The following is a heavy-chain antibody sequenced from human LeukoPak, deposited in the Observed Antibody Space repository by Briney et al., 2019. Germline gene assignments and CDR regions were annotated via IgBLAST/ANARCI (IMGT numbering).Heavy chain of an antibody. D-gene: IGHD6-13*01. CDR1: GGSINSGVYY. Sequence: SQTLSLTCTVSGGSINSGVYYWSWIRQYPGKGLEWIGSISYSGSTYYNPSLKSRFTISVDTSKNQFSLKLSSVTAADTAVYYCARHPIEAAAWLDPWGQGTLVTVSS. V-gene: IGHV4-31*03. CDR3: ARHPIEAAAWLDP. J-gene: IGHJ5*02. CDR2: ISYSGST.